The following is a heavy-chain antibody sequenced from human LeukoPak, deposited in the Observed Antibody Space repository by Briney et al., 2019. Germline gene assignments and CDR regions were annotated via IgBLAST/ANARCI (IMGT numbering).Heavy chain of an antibody. Sequence: ASVKVSCKASGYTFASYGISWVRQAPGQGLEWMGWISAYNGNTNYAQKLQGRVTMTTDTSTSTAYMELRSLRSDDTAVYYCARVQCSSTSCYRVDWFYFDYWGQGTLVTVSS. CDR1: GYTFASYG. CDR2: ISAYNGNT. D-gene: IGHD2-2*01. J-gene: IGHJ4*02. CDR3: ARVQCSSTSCYRVDWFYFDY. V-gene: IGHV1-18*01.